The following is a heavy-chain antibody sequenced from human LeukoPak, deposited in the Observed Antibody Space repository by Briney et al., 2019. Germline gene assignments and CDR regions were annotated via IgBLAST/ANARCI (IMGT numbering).Heavy chain of an antibody. Sequence: ASVKVSCKASGYTFTSYAMHWVRQAPGQRLEWMGWINAGNGNTKYSQKFQGRVTITRDTSASTAYMELSSLRSEDTAVYYCARDSGGATLYYYGMDVWGQGTTVTASS. CDR3: ARDSGGATLYYYGMDV. CDR2: INAGNGNT. CDR1: GYTFTSYA. D-gene: IGHD3-16*01. J-gene: IGHJ6*02. V-gene: IGHV1-3*01.